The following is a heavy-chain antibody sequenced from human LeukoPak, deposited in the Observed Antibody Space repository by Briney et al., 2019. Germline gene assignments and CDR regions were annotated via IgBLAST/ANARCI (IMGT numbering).Heavy chain of an antibody. J-gene: IGHJ6*02. D-gene: IGHD4-23*01. CDR3: ARVQPPPTVVTPRYYHYGMDV. Sequence: GGSLRLSCAASGFTFSTYYMHWARQAPGKGLEYVSSISSHGGSIYYAKSVKGRFTHSRDRLKNTLYLQMGSLSSEDMAVYYCARVQPPPTVVTPRYYHYGMDVGGQASWDTVSS. V-gene: IGHV3-64*01. CDR1: GFTFSTYY. CDR2: ISSHGGSI.